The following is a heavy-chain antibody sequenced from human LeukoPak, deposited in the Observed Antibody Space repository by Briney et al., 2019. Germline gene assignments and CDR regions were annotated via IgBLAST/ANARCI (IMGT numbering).Heavy chain of an antibody. CDR1: GFTFSSYA. D-gene: IGHD3-9*01. Sequence: GRSLRLSCAASGFTFSSYAMHWVRQAPGKGLEWVAVISYDGSNKYYADSVKGRFTISRDNSKNTLYLQMNSLRAEDTAVYYCARDRRLRYFDWLSYPSHYYGMDVWGQGTTVTVSS. V-gene: IGHV3-30*04. CDR2: ISYDGSNK. J-gene: IGHJ6*02. CDR3: ARDRRLRYFDWLSYPSHYYGMDV.